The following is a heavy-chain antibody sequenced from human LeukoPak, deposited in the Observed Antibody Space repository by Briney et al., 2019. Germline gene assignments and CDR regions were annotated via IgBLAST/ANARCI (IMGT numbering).Heavy chain of an antibody. CDR3: ARSLSGSSGAISY. D-gene: IGHD1-26*01. CDR2: IYHSGST. V-gene: IGHV4-38-2*02. CDR1: GYSISSGYY. J-gene: IGHJ4*02. Sequence: SETLSLTCSVSGYSISSGYYWGWIRQPPGKGLEWIGSIYHSGSTYYNPSLKSRVTISVDTSKNQFSLKLSSVTAADTAVYYCARSLSGSSGAISYWGQGTLVTVSS.